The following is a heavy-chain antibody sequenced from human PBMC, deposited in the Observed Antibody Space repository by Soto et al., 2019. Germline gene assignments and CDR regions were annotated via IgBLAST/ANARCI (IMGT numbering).Heavy chain of an antibody. CDR3: AMGPRAAAGMYDY. V-gene: IGHV1-69*13. Sequence: ASVKVSCKASGGTFSSYAISWVRQAPGQGLEWMGGIIPIFGTANYAQKFQGRVTITADESTSTAYMELSSLRSEDTAVYYCAMGPRAAAGMYDYWGQGALVTVSS. D-gene: IGHD6-13*01. CDR2: IIPIFGTA. CDR1: GGTFSSYA. J-gene: IGHJ4*02.